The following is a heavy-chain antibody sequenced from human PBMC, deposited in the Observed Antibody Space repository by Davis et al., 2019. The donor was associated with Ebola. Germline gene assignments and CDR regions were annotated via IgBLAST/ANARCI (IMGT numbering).Heavy chain of an antibody. CDR2: ISSSSSYT. Sequence: GESLKISCAASGFPFSNYFMNWIRQAPGKGLEWVSYISSSSSYTNYADSVKGRFTISRDNAKNSLYLQMNSLRAEDTAVYYCARGFVSGSVVVPAAMSWGQGTLVTVSS. CDR1: GFPFSNYF. D-gene: IGHD2-2*01. J-gene: IGHJ4*02. CDR3: ARGFVSGSVVVPAAMS. V-gene: IGHV3-11*06.